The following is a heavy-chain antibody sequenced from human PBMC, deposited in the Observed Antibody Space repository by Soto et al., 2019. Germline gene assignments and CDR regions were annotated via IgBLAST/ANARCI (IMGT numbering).Heavy chain of an antibody. CDR3: ARGLWYNWNRPSQSFDP. D-gene: IGHD1-1*01. J-gene: IGHJ5*02. Sequence: PSETLSLTCAVYGGPFSGYYWSWLRQPPGKGLEWIGEINHSGSTNYNPSLKSRVTISVDTSKNQFSLKLSSVTAADTAVYYCARGLWYNWNRPSQSFDPWGQGTLVTVSS. V-gene: IGHV4-34*01. CDR1: GGPFSGYY. CDR2: INHSGST.